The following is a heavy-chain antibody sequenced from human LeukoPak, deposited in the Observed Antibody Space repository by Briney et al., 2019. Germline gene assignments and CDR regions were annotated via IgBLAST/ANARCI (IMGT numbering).Heavy chain of an antibody. J-gene: IGHJ3*02. CDR3: AREDYYDAFDI. D-gene: IGHD3-10*01. V-gene: IGHV1-18*01. CDR2: ISAYNGNT. CDR1: GGTFSSYA. Sequence: ASVKVSCKASGGTFSSYAISWVRQAPGQGLEWMGWISAYNGNTNYAQKLQGRVTMTTDTSTSTAYMELRSLRSDDTAVYYCAREDYYDAFDIWGQGTMVTVSS.